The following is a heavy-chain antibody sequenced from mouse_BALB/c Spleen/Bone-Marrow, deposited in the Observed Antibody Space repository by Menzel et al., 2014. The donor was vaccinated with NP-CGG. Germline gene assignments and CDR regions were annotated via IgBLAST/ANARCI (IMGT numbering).Heavy chain of an antibody. Sequence: EVNVVESGAELVKPGASVKLSCTASGFNVKDTYIHWVKQRPEQGLEWIGRIDPANGNTKYDPKFQGKATITADTSSNTAYLQLSSLTSEDTAVYYCASYVYGYYFDYWGQGTTLTVSS. CDR2: IDPANGNT. CDR1: GFNVKDTY. J-gene: IGHJ2*01. CDR3: ASYVYGYYFDY. D-gene: IGHD2-2*01. V-gene: IGHV14-3*02.